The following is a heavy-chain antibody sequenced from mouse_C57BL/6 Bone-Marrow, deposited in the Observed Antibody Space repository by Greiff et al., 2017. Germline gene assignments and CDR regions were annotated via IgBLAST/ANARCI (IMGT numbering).Heavy chain of an antibody. CDR1: GYAFSSSW. V-gene: IGHV1-82*01. D-gene: IGHD2-4*01. J-gene: IGHJ2*01. CDR3: ARRYDCLDY. Sequence: VQLQQSGPELVKPGASVKISCKASGYAFSSSWMNWVKQRPGKGLEWIGRIYPGDGDTNYNGKFKGKATLTADKSSSTAYMHLCSLTSEVSAVYFCARRYDCLDYWGQGTTLTVSS. CDR2: IYPGDGDT.